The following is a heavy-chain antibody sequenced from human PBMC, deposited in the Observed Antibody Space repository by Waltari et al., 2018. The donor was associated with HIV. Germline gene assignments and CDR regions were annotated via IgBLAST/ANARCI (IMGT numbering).Heavy chain of an antibody. CDR1: GGSISSYY. CDR2: IYYSGST. CDR3: ARHVVPALYYFDY. Sequence: QVQLQESGPGLVKPSETLSLTCTVSGGSISSYYWSWIRQPPGKGLEWIGYIYYSGSTNYNPSLKSRVTISVDTSKNQFSLKLSSVTAADTAVYYCARHVVPALYYFDYWGQGTLVTVSS. D-gene: IGHD2-2*01. J-gene: IGHJ4*02. V-gene: IGHV4-59*08.